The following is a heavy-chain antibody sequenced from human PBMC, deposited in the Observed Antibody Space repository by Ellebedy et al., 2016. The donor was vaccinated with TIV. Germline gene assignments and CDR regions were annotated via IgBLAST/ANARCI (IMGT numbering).Heavy chain of an antibody. CDR2: ISGIGTTI. V-gene: IGHV3-11*01. Sequence: GESLKISCAASGFTFSDYQMIWIRQAPEKGLEWISYISGIGTTIYYADSVKGRFTISRDNGKNSLFLQMNNLRAEDTAVYYCARGYQMVATVTGYYWGQGTLVTVSS. CDR3: ARGYQMVATVTGYY. J-gene: IGHJ4*02. CDR1: GFTFSDYQ. D-gene: IGHD3-9*01.